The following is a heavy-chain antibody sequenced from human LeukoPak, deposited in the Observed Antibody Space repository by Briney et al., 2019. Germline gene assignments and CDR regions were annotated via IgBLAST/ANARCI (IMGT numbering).Heavy chain of an antibody. Sequence: PSETLSLTCTVSGGSISSYYWSWIRQPPGKGLEWIGYIYYSGSTNYNPSLKSRVTISVDTSKNQFSLKLSSVTAADTAVYYCARSPYYDSSGHFDYWGQGTLVTASS. CDR2: IYYSGST. CDR3: ARSPYYDSSGHFDY. V-gene: IGHV4-59*08. J-gene: IGHJ4*02. D-gene: IGHD3-22*01. CDR1: GGSISSYY.